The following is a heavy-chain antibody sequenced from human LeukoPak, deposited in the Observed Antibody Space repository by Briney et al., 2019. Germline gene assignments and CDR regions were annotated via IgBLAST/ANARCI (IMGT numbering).Heavy chain of an antibody. J-gene: IGHJ6*03. CDR3: GGSLRFLVMDV. D-gene: IGHD3-3*01. CDR2: ISAYNGNT. Sequence: ASVKVSCKASGYTFTSYGISWVRQAPGQGLEWMGWISAYNGNTNYAQKFQGWVTMTRDTSIRTAYMELSRLRSDDTAVYYCGGSLRFLVMDVWGKGTTVTISS. V-gene: IGHV1-18*01. CDR1: GYTFTSYG.